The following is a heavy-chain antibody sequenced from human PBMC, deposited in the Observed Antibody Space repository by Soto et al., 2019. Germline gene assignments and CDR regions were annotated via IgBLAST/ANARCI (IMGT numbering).Heavy chain of an antibody. V-gene: IGHV1-18*01. CDR1: GYTFTSYG. D-gene: IGHD6-13*01. Sequence: ASVKVACKASGYTFTSYGISWVRQAPGQGLEWMGWISAYNGNTNYAQKLQGRVTMTTDTSTSTAYMELRSLRSDDTAVYYCARHPDSGYSSSWYDYYYGMDVRG. CDR2: ISAYNGNT. J-gene: IGHJ6*02. CDR3: ARHPDSGYSSSWYDYYYGMDV.